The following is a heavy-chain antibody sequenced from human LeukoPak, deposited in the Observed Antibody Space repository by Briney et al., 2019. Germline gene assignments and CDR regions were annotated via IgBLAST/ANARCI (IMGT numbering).Heavy chain of an antibody. CDR1: GFTFSSYA. CDR3: ARGVGYYDFWSGYHDY. Sequence: GGSLRLSCAASGFTFSSYAMHWVRQAPGKGLEYVSAISSNGGSTYYANSVKGRFTISRDDSKNTLYLQMGSLRAEDMAVYYCARGVGYYDFWSGYHDYWGQGTLVTVSS. V-gene: IGHV3-64*01. CDR2: ISSNGGST. J-gene: IGHJ4*02. D-gene: IGHD3-3*01.